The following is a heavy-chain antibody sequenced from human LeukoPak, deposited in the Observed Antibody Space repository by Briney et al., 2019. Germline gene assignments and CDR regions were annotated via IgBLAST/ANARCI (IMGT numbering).Heavy chain of an antibody. Sequence: GGSLRLSCAASGFTFSSYAMHWVRQAPGKGLEWVAVISYDGSNKYYADSVKSRFTISRDNSKNTLYLQMNSLRAEDTAVYYCARDRLETLDYWGQGTLVTVSS. CDR2: ISYDGSNK. CDR3: ARDRLETLDY. V-gene: IGHV3-30*04. D-gene: IGHD1-1*01. CDR1: GFTFSSYA. J-gene: IGHJ4*02.